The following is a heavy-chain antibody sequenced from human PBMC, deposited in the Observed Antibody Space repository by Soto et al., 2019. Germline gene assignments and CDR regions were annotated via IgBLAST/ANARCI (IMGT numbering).Heavy chain of an antibody. D-gene: IGHD6-19*01. J-gene: IGHJ6*02. V-gene: IGHV1-18*01. Sequence: QVQLVQSGAEVKKPGASVKVSCKASGYTFTSYGISWVRQAPGQGLEWMGWISAYNGNTNYAQKLQGRVTMTTDTSTSTAYMELRSLRSDDTAVYYCARDLNGAGTGGRAYYYGMDVWGQGTTVTVSS. CDR3: ARDLNGAGTGGRAYYYGMDV. CDR1: GYTFTSYG. CDR2: ISAYNGNT.